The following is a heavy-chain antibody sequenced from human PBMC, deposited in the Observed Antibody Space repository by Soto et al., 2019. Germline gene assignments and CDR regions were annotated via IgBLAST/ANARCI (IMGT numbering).Heavy chain of an antibody. Sequence: EVQLVESGGGLVQPGGSLRLSCAASGFTFSSYWMHWVRQVPEKGLVWVSRINSDGSITNYADAVKGRFTISRDNVKNTLYLQMNSLRAEDTAVYYYVRDSRSVGGSYRPDYWGQGTLVTVSS. CDR3: VRDSRSVGGSYRPDY. J-gene: IGHJ4*02. D-gene: IGHD3-16*02. CDR1: GFTFSSYW. V-gene: IGHV3-74*01. CDR2: INSDGSIT.